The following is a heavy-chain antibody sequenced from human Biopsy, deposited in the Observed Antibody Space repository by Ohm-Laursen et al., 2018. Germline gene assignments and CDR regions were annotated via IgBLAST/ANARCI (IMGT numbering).Heavy chain of an antibody. CDR1: GFTFSSHP. J-gene: IGHJ5*02. V-gene: IGHV3-23*01. Sequence: SLRLSCAAPGFTFSSHPMCWVRQAPGKGLACVSVINGSGGRTYYADPVKGRFTISRDNSKNTLYLQMNRLRAEDTAMYYCARDLYEICGGCPFDPGGQETRVTFS. D-gene: IGHD3-9*01. CDR3: ARDLYEICGGCPFDP. CDR2: INGSGGRT.